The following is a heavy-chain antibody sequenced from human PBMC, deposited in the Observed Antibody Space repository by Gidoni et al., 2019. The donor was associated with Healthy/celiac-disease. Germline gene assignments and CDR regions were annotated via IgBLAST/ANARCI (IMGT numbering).Heavy chain of an antibody. D-gene: IGHD4-17*01. CDR3: AKDLYGDYVGDY. J-gene: IGHJ4*02. CDR2: ISGTDGST. V-gene: IGHV3-23*01. Sequence: GLEWVSTISGTDGSTYYADSVKGRFTISRDNSKNTLYLQMNTLRAEDTAVYYCAKDLYGDYVGDYWGQGTLVTVSP.